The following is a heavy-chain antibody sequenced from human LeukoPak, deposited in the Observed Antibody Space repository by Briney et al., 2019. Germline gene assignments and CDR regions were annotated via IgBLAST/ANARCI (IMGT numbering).Heavy chain of an antibody. Sequence: GGSLRLSCAASGFTFRTYAMNWVRQAPGKGLEWVSGLSVSGDYTYYADSVKGRFTISRDNSKNTLYLQMNSLRAEDTAVYYCAKNQSYGSTTSCFGNWGQGTLVTVSS. V-gene: IGHV3-23*01. D-gene: IGHD2-2*01. CDR3: AKNQSYGSTTSCFGN. CDR1: GFTFRTYA. J-gene: IGHJ4*02. CDR2: LSVSGDYT.